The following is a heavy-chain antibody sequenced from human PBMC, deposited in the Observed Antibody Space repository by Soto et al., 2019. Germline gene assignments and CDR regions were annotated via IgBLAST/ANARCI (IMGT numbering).Heavy chain of an antibody. CDR3: ARGPIVVVPAAMIDYWFYP. CDR1: GFTFSSYS. CDR2: ISSSSSYI. Sequence: GGSVRLSCAASGFTFSSYSMNWVRQAPGKGLEWVSSISSSSSYIYYADSVKGRFTISRDNAKNSLYLQMNSLRAEDTAVYYCARGPIVVVPAAMIDYWFYPWGQRTLFTVSS. V-gene: IGHV3-21*01. J-gene: IGHJ5*02. D-gene: IGHD2-2*01.